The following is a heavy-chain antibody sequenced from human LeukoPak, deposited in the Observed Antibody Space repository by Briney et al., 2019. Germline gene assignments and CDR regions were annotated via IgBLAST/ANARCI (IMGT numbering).Heavy chain of an antibody. Sequence: KPSETLSLTCTVSGGSISSYYWSWIRQPPGKGLEWIGYIYYSGSTNYNPSLKSRVTISVDTSKNQFSLKLSSVTAADTAVYYCARATSGWYYYYGMDVWGQGTTVTVSS. V-gene: IGHV4-59*08. D-gene: IGHD6-19*01. J-gene: IGHJ6*02. CDR2: IYYSGST. CDR1: GGSISSYY. CDR3: ARATSGWYYYYGMDV.